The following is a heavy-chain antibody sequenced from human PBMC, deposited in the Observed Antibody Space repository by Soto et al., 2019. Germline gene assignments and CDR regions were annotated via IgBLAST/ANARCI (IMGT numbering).Heavy chain of an antibody. V-gene: IGHV1-69*13. Sequence: GASVKVSCKASGGTFSSYASSWVRQAPGQGLEWMGGIIPIFGTANYAQKFQGRVTITADESTSTAYMELSSLRSEDTAVYYCARDRQLVPLDYWGQGTLVTVSS. CDR1: GGTFSSYA. CDR3: ARDRQLVPLDY. CDR2: IIPIFGTA. J-gene: IGHJ4*02. D-gene: IGHD6-6*01.